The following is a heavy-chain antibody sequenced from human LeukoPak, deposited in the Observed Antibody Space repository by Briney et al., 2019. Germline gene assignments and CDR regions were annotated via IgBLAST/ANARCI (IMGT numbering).Heavy chain of an antibody. V-gene: IGHV3-21*01. Sequence: GGSLRLSCAASGFTFSSYSMNWVRQAPGKGLEWLSSISSSSSYIYYADSVKGRFTISRDNAKNSLYLQMNSLRAEDTAVYYCARGKGYSGYDYNYWGQGTLVTVSS. D-gene: IGHD5-12*01. CDR1: GFTFSSYS. CDR2: ISSSSSYI. J-gene: IGHJ4*02. CDR3: ARGKGYSGYDYNY.